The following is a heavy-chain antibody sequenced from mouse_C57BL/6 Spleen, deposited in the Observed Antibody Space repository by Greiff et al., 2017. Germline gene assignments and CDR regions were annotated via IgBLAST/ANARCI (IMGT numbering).Heavy chain of an antibody. CDR3: AREDYDYLYAMDY. V-gene: IGHV5-17*01. J-gene: IGHJ4*01. D-gene: IGHD2-4*01. CDR2: ISSGSSTI. CDR1: GFTFSDYG. Sequence: EVQVVESGGGLVKPGGSLKLSCAASGFTFSDYGMHWVRQAPEKGLAWVAYISSGSSTIYYADTVKGRFTISRDNAKNTLFLQMTSLRSEDTAMYYCAREDYDYLYAMDYWGQGTSVTVSS.